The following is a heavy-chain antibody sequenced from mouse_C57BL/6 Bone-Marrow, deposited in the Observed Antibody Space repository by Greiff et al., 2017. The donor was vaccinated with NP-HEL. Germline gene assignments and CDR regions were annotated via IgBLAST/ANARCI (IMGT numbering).Heavy chain of an antibody. D-gene: IGHD2-2*01. CDR3: ARAQGWVRRKDEARDY. V-gene: IGHV3-8*01. J-gene: IGHJ4*01. CDR1: GYSITSDY. Sequence: DVKLVESGPGLAKPSQTLSLTCSVTGYSITSDYWNWIRKFPGNKLEYMGYISYSGSTYYNPSLKSRISITRDTSKNQYYLQLNSVTTEETATYEWARAQGWVRRKDEARDYGGQGTS. CDR2: ISYSGST.